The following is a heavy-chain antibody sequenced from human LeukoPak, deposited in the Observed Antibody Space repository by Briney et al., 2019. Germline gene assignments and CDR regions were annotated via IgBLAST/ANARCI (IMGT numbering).Heavy chain of an antibody. CDR1: GFTFDDYA. CDR3: AKDAYSSGWFFDY. V-gene: IGHV3-9*01. Sequence: GRSLRLSCAASGFTFDDYAMHWVRQAPGKGLEWVSGISWNSGSIGYADSVKGRFTISRDNAKNSPYLQMNSLRAEDTALYYCAKDAYSSGWFFDYWGQGTLVTVSS. J-gene: IGHJ4*02. CDR2: ISWNSGSI. D-gene: IGHD6-19*01.